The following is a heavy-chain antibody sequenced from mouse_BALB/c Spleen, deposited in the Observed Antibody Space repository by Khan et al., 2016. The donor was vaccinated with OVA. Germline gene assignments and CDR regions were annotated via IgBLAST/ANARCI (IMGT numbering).Heavy chain of an antibody. Sequence: VQLQQPGPELVKPGASVKVSCKASGYSFTDYNMFWVKQSHGKSLEWIGYIDPYNGGTSYNQKFKGKATLTVDKSSSTAFMHLSSLTSEDSAVFYCARTDYYGSSYYFDYLGQGTTLTVSS. CDR2: IDPYNGGT. CDR3: ARTDYYGSSYYFDY. J-gene: IGHJ2*01. D-gene: IGHD1-1*01. CDR1: GYSFTDYN. V-gene: IGHV1S135*01.